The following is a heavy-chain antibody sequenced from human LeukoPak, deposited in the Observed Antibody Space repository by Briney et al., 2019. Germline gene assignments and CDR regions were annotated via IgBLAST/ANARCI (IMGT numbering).Heavy chain of an antibody. Sequence: SETLSLTCTVSGGSVSSGSYYWSWIRQPPGKGLEWIGYIYYSGSTNYNPSLKSRVTISVDTSKNQFSLKLSSVTAADTAMYYCARALKTRGYYYDSSGYIYYFDYWGQGTLVTVSS. V-gene: IGHV4-61*01. CDR3: ARALKTRGYYYDSSGYIYYFDY. CDR1: GGSVSSGSYY. CDR2: IYYSGST. D-gene: IGHD3-22*01. J-gene: IGHJ4*02.